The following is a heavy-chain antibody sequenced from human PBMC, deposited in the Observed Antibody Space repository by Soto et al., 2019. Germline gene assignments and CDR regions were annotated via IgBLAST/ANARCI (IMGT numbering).Heavy chain of an antibody. V-gene: IGHV4-34*01. CDR2: INHSGST. J-gene: IGHJ4*02. D-gene: IGHD2-21*02. CDR1: GGSFSGYY. Sequence: SETLSLTCAVYGGSFSGYYWSWICQPQGPGLEWIGEINHSGSTNYNPSLKSRVTISVDTSKNQFSLKLSSVTAADTAVYYCARGAYCGGDCYSVRLGYWGQGTLVTVSS. CDR3: ARGAYCGGDCYSVRLGY.